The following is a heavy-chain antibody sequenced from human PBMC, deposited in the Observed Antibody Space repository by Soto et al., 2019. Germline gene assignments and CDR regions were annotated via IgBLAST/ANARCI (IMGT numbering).Heavy chain of an antibody. CDR2: INPNSGGT. J-gene: IGHJ6*02. CDR1: GYTFTGYY. D-gene: IGHD6-6*01. Sequence: ASVKGSWKASGYTFTGYYMHWVRQAPGQGLEWMGWINPNSGGTNYAQKFQGWVTMTRDTSISTAYMELSRLRSDDTAVYYCARGSSSYYYYYGMDVWGQGPTVTVSS. CDR3: ARGSSSYYYYYGMDV. V-gene: IGHV1-2*04.